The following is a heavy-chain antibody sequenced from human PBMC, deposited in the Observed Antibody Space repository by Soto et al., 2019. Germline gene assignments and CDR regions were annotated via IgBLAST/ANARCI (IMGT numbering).Heavy chain of an antibody. J-gene: IGHJ6*02. D-gene: IGHD3-10*01. CDR3: TGITWFRGMDV. Sequence: SQTLSLTCVISGDSVSSNSAGWNWIRQSPSRGLEWLGRTYYKSKWNDDYALSVKSRITINPDTSKNQFSLHLYSVTPEDTAVYYCTGITWFRGMDVWGQGTPVTVSS. CDR1: GDSVSSNSAG. CDR2: TYYKSKWND. V-gene: IGHV6-1*01.